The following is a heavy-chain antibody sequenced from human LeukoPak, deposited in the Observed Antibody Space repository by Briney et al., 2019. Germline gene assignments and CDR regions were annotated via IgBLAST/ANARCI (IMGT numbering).Heavy chain of an antibody. CDR2: INHSGST. CDR1: GGSFSGYY. V-gene: IGHV4-34*01. CDR3: ARGRATWSTSNPKSYYYGSSGYPKFDH. D-gene: IGHD3-22*01. J-gene: IGHJ4*02. Sequence: SETLSLTCAVYGGSFSGYYWSWIRQPPGKGLEWIGEINHSGSTNYNPSLKSRVTISVDTSKNQFSLKLSSVTAADTAVYYCARGRATWSTSNPKSYYYGSSGYPKFDHWGQGTLVTVSS.